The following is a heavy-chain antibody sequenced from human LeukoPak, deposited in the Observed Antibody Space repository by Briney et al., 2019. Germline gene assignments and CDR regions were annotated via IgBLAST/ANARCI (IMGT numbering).Heavy chain of an antibody. V-gene: IGHV3-21*01. CDR1: GFTFSSYS. J-gene: IGHJ4*02. CDR2: ISSSSSYT. D-gene: IGHD4-17*01. CDR3: ARDQVNDYGDDTEFDY. Sequence: GGSLRLSCAASGFTFSSYSMNWVRQAPGKGLEWVSSISSSSSYTYYADSVKGRFTISRDNAKNSLYLQMNSLRAEDTAVYYCARDQVNDYGDDTEFDYWGQGTLVTVS.